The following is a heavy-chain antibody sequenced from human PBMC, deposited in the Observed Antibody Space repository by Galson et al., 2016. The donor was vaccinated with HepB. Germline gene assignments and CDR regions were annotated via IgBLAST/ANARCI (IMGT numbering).Heavy chain of an antibody. V-gene: IGHV3-23*01. CDR3: ARIARGSSYTLGYFDL. Sequence: SLRLSCAVSAGTFKNYAMNWVRQAPGKGLEWVSAISGSGGSTYYADSVQGRFSISRENVKNSLYLQLNRLRAGDTAVYYCARIARGSSYTLGYFDLWGRGTLVTVSS. CDR1: AGTFKNYA. D-gene: IGHD6-13*01. CDR2: ISGSGGST. J-gene: IGHJ2*01.